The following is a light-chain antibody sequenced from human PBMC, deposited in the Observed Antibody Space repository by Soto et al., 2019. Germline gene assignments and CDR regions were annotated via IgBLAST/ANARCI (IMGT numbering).Light chain of an antibody. Sequence: EIVLTQSPATLSLSPGERATLSCRASQSVRKYLAWYQQKPGQAPRLLIYDASNRATGVPARFSGSGSGPHFTLTSGSLEPEDVAVYYCQQRDNSPPLTFGGETKVEI. CDR3: QQRDNSPPLT. J-gene: IGKJ4*01. V-gene: IGKV3-11*01. CDR1: QSVRKY. CDR2: DAS.